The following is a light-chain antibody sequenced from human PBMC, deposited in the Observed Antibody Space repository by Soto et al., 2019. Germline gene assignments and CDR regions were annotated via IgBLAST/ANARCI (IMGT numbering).Light chain of an antibody. CDR3: QTWGTGFQV. J-gene: IGLJ2*01. V-gene: IGLV4-69*01. CDR2: LDNDGSH. Sequence: QPVLTQSPSASASLGASVRLTCTRSSGHSSYAIAWHQQQPEKGPRFLMRLDNDGSHIKGDGIPDRFSGSSSGAERYLTISSLQSDDEADYYCQTWGTGFQVFGGGTKVTVL. CDR1: SGHSSYA.